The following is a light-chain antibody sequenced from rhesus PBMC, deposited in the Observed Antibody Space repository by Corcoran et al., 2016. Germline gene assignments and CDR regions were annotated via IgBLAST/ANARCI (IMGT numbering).Light chain of an antibody. V-gene: IGKV3-42*01. J-gene: IGKJ2*01. CDR3: QQGNSIPYS. CDR1: SSVSTS. CDR2: RTS. Sequence: EIVLTQSPTSMAVSQGERVTISCTASSSVSTSYLHWYHQKPRFPPRLLVYRTSSLASGVPARFSGSGSGTSYTLTISSMEAEDAANYYCQQGNSIPYSFGQGTKVEIK.